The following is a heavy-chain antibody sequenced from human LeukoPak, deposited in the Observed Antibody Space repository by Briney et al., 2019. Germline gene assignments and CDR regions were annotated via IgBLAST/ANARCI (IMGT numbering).Heavy chain of an antibody. Sequence: GGSLGPSCSASGFTLIWHVMHWFRQPPGKAQEYVSFIHHNGDITSYADSVRGRFTVSRDNSKNTLFLELSSLRTDDTAVYYCARDMSGTYSFDYWGQGTLVTVPS. CDR3: ARDMSGTYSFDY. J-gene: IGHJ4*02. D-gene: IGHD1-26*01. CDR2: IHHNGDIT. V-gene: IGHV3-64D*06. CDR1: GFTLIWHV.